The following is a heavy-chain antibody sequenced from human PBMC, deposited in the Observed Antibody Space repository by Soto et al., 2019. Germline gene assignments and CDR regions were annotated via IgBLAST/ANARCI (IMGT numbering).Heavy chain of an antibody. Sequence: HPGGSLRLSCAASGFTFSSYGMHWVRQAPGKGLEWVAVIWYDGSNKYYADSVKGRFTISRDNSKNTLYLQMNSLKAEDTAVYYCARDPPPQLARYCSSTSCYLDVCGKGTTVTVSS. CDR1: GFTFSSYG. CDR2: IWYDGSNK. V-gene: IGHV3-33*08. D-gene: IGHD2-2*01. J-gene: IGHJ6*04. CDR3: ARDPPPQLARYCSSTSCYLDV.